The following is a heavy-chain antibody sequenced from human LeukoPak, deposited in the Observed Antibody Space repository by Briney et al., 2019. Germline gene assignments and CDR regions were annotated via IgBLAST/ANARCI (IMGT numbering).Heavy chain of an antibody. J-gene: IGHJ5*02. V-gene: IGHV4-59*01. CDR3: ARDRGSSWAYNWFDP. Sequence: SETLPLTCTVSGGSISSDYWTWIRQPPGRGLEWIGYMHYSGSTKNNPSLNSRVTISVDTSKNQVSLKLSSVTAADTAVYCARDRGSSWAYNWFDPWGQGTLVTVSS. CDR1: GGSISSDY. D-gene: IGHD6-13*01. CDR2: MHYSGST.